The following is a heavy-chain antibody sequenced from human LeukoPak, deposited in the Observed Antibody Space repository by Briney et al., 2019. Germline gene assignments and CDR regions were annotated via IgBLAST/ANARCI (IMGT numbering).Heavy chain of an antibody. CDR1: GTSISSYY. Sequence: SETLSLTCTVSGTSISSYYWTWIRQPAGKGREWIGRIYTSGRSNYNPSLKSRVTMSVDTSRSQFSLILTSVTAADTAVYYCASSATTWAFDIWGQGTMVTVSS. CDR3: ASSATTWAFDI. J-gene: IGHJ3*02. V-gene: IGHV4-4*07. D-gene: IGHD1/OR15-1a*01. CDR2: IYTSGRS.